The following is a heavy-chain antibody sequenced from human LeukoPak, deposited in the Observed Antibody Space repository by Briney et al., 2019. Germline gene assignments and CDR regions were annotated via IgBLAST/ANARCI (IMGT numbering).Heavy chain of an antibody. D-gene: IGHD5-18*01. V-gene: IGHV3-30*02. Sequence: GGSLRLSCATSGFTFSSSTMRWVRQAPGKGLEGVAFITYDGSNTYYRGSVEGRFTISRDDSKNTVYLQMNSLRAKDTAVYYCAASSSTARSYFDYWGQGILVTVSS. CDR3: AASSSTARSYFDY. CDR2: ITYDGSNT. J-gene: IGHJ4*02. CDR1: GFTFSSST.